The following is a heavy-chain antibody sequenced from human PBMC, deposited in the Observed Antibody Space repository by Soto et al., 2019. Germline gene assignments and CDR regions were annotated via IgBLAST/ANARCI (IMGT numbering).Heavy chain of an antibody. CDR1: GFTFSSYA. Sequence: GGSLRLSCAASGFTFSSYAMSWVRQAPGKGLEWVSAISGSGGSTYYADSVKGRFTISRDNSKNTLYLQLNSLRAEDTAVYYCARRSSGWYFDYWGQGTLVTVSS. D-gene: IGHD6-19*01. CDR3: ARRSSGWYFDY. CDR2: ISGSGGST. V-gene: IGHV3-23*01. J-gene: IGHJ4*02.